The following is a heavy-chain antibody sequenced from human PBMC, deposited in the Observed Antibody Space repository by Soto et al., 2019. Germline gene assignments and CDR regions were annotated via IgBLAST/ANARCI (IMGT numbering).Heavy chain of an antibody. J-gene: IGHJ6*03. CDR3: AYGGYSSGWYLAGSEEMQYYYYMDV. D-gene: IGHD6-19*01. Sequence: GASVKVSCKAYGGTFSSYTISWVRQAPGQGLEWMGRIIPIRGIANYALKFQGRVTITADKSTSTAYMELSSLRSEDTAVYYCAYGGYSSGWYLAGSEEMQYYYYMDVWGKGTTVTVSS. CDR2: IIPIRGIA. V-gene: IGHV1-69*02. CDR1: GGTFSSYT.